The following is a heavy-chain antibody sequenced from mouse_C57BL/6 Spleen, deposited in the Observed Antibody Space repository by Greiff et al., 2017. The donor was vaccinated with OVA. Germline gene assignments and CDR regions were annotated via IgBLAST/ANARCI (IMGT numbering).Heavy chain of an antibody. Sequence: QVHVKQSGAELVRPGASVTLSCKASGYTFTDYEMHWVKQTPVHGLEWIGAIDPETGGTAYNQKFKGKAILTADKSSSTAYMELRSLTSEDSAVYYCTRSGRAFDYWGQGTTLTVSS. CDR1: GYTFTDYE. J-gene: IGHJ2*01. D-gene: IGHD1-1*01. CDR2: IDPETGGT. V-gene: IGHV1-15*01. CDR3: TRSGRAFDY.